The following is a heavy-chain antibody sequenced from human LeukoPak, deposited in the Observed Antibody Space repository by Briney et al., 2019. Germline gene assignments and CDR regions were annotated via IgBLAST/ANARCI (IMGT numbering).Heavy chain of an antibody. Sequence: GGSLRLSCSASGFTLSGAASTWVRQAPGKGLEWVSTITRPGSSTYYSDSVKGRFTISRDSARNTLFLQMNGLRLGDSAIYYCAKDVGGRLGPWGQGALVTVSS. CDR3: AKDVGGRLGP. V-gene: IGHV3-23*01. CDR2: ITRPGSST. D-gene: IGHD1-26*01. CDR1: GFTLSGAA. J-gene: IGHJ5*02.